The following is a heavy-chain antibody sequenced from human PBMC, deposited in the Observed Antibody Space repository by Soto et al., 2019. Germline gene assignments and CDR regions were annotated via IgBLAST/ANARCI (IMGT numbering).Heavy chain of an antibody. D-gene: IGHD3-22*01. CDR2: ISYDGSNK. Sequence: GGSLRLSCAASGFTFSSYGMHWVRQAPGKGLEWVAVISYDGSNKYYADSVKGRFTISRDNSKNTLYLQMNSLRAEDTAVYYCAKTQDYDSSGYFVDYWGQGTLVTVSS. CDR3: AKTQDYDSSGYFVDY. V-gene: IGHV3-30*18. CDR1: GFTFSSYG. J-gene: IGHJ4*02.